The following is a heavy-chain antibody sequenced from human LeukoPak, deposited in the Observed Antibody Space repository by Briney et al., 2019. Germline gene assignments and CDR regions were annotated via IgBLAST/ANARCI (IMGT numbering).Heavy chain of an antibody. D-gene: IGHD1-26*01. CDR3: ARDGAVGPTTSATDY. Sequence: ASVKVSCKASGYTFNIYGITWVRQAPGQGLEWMGWISGYNGNTEYGQKFQGRVTMTTDTSTSTAYMELRSLRSDDTAVYYCARDGAVGPTTSATDYRGQGTLVTVSS. CDR2: ISGYNGNT. J-gene: IGHJ4*02. V-gene: IGHV1-18*01. CDR1: GYTFNIYG.